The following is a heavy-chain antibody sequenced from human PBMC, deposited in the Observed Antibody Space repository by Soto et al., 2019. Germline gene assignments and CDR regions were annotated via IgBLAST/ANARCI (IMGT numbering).Heavy chain of an antibody. CDR1: GFTFSSYA. V-gene: IGHV3-23*01. D-gene: IGHD3-10*01. CDR3: AKDPGGGELIINDYFDY. CDR2: ISGSGGST. J-gene: IGHJ4*02. Sequence: GGSLRLSCAASGFTFSSYAMSWVRQAPGKGLEWVSAISGSGGSTYYADSVKGRFTISRDNSKNTLYLQMNSLRAEDTAVYYCAKDPGGGELIINDYFDYWGQGTLVTVSS.